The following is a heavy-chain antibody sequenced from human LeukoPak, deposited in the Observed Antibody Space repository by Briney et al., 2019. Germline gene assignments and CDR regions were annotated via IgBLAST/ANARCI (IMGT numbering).Heavy chain of an antibody. V-gene: IGHV3-30*02. J-gene: IGHJ4*02. Sequence: PGGSLRLSCAASGFTFSSYGMHWVRQAPGKGLEWVAFIRSDGSNKYYADSVKGRFTISRDNSKNTLYLQMNSLGAEDTAVYYCARDPKPRAVATVRDGYWGQGTLVTVSS. CDR2: IRSDGSNK. CDR3: ARDPKPRAVATVRDGY. CDR1: GFTFSSYG. D-gene: IGHD5-12*01.